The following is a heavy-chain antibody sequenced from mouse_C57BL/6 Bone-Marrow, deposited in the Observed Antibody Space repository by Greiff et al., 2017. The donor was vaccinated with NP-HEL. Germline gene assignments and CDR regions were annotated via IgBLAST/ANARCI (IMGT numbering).Heavy chain of an antibody. D-gene: IGHD1-1*01. Sequence: QVQLQQPGAELVKPGASVKLSCKASGYTFTSYWMQWVKQRPGQGLEWIGEIDPSDSYTNYNQKFKGKATLTVETSSSTAYMQLSSLTSEDSAVYYCAREGYGSSYAMDYWGQGPSVTVSS. CDR1: GYTFTSYW. CDR3: AREGYGSSYAMDY. J-gene: IGHJ4*01. CDR2: IDPSDSYT. V-gene: IGHV1-50*01.